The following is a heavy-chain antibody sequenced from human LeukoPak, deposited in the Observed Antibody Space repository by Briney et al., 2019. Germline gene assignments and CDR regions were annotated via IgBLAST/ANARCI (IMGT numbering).Heavy chain of an antibody. D-gene: IGHD2-21*02. Sequence: GESLKISCKGSGYSFTSYWIGWVRQMPGKGLEWMGIIYPGDSDTRYSPSFQGQVTISADKSISTAYLQWSSLKASDTAMYYCATSRCGGGDCYRPFDYWGQGTLVTVSS. J-gene: IGHJ4*02. CDR3: ATSRCGGGDCYRPFDY. V-gene: IGHV5-51*01. CDR2: IYPGDSDT. CDR1: GYSFTSYW.